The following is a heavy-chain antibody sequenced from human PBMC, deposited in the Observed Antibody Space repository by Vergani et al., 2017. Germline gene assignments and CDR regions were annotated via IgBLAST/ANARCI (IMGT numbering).Heavy chain of an antibody. V-gene: IGHV1-2*02. CDR2: INPNSGGT. D-gene: IGHD6-19*01. Sequence: QVQLVQSGAEVKKPGASVKVSCKASGYTFTGYYMHWVRQAPGQGGEWMGWINPNSGGTNYAQKFQRRVTMTRDTSISTAYMELVRLRSDDRAVYYCASDGPPYSSGFIDYWGQGTLVTVSS. CDR1: GYTFTGYY. J-gene: IGHJ4*02. CDR3: ASDGPPYSSGFIDY.